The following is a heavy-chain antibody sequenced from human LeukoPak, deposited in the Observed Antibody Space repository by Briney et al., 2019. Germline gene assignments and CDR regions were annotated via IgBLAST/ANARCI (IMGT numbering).Heavy chain of an antibody. CDR3: ARQMWSVNWFDP. J-gene: IGHJ5*02. CDR2: IYYSGST. Sequence: PSETLSLTCTVSGGSISSSSYYWGWIRQPPGKGLEWIGSIYYSGSTYYNPSLKSRVTISVDTSKNQFSLKLSSVTAADTAVYYCARQMWSVNWFDPWGQGTLVTVSS. CDR1: GGSISSSSYY. V-gene: IGHV4-39*01. D-gene: IGHD2-21*01.